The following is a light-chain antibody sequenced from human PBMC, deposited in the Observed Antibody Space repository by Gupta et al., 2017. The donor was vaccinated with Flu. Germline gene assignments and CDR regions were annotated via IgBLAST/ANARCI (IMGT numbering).Light chain of an antibody. Sequence: SVLTQPPSVSGAPGQRVTISCTGNTSNIGAGYDVHWYLQLPGTAPRLLIYGNTRRPSGVPDRFSASKSGTSASLAISGLQTEDEADYYCQSYDSDLITSVFGGGTTRTVL. CDR2: GNT. CDR1: TSNIGAGYD. J-gene: IGLJ2*01. V-gene: IGLV1-40*01. CDR3: QSYDSDLITSV.